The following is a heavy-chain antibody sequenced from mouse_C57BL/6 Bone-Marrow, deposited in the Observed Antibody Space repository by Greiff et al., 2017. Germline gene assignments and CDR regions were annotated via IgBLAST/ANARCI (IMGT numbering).Heavy chain of an antibody. V-gene: IGHV1-69*01. CDR3: SMIVIPTATSYIRY. J-gene: IGHJ2*01. CDR1: GYTFTSYW. D-gene: IGHD1-2*01. CDR2: IAPSDSYT. Sequence: DQLQQSGAELVMPGASVKQSCKASGYTFTSYWMHWVKQRPGQGLEWIGEIAPSDSYTNYHQKFKGKSTLTVDKSSSTAYMQLSSLTSEDSAVYYCSMIVIPTATSYIRYSGKAITLFVSS.